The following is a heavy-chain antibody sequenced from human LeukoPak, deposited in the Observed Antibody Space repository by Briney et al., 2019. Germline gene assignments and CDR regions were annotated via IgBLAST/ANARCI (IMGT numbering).Heavy chain of an antibody. Sequence: PSETLSLTCTVSGGSISSSGYYWGWIRQPPGKGLEWIGSMYYSGSTYYNPSLMSRVTISADTPKNQFSLKLSSVTAADTAVYHCARLGYSGSYYERAFDIWGQGTMVTVSS. CDR1: GGSISSSGYY. V-gene: IGHV4-39*01. CDR3: ARLGYSGSYYERAFDI. J-gene: IGHJ3*02. D-gene: IGHD1-26*01. CDR2: MYYSGST.